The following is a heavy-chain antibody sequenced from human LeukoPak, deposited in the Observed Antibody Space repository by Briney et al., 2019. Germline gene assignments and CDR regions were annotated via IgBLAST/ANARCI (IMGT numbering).Heavy chain of an antibody. CDR2: IYYTGST. D-gene: IGHD6-19*01. Sequence: SETLSLTCTVSGDSISSYYWSWIRQPPGKGLEWIGYIYYTGSTSFNPSLKSRVTISVDSSKNQFSLKLSSVTAADTAFYYCARHVEIAVAGPIEYWGQGTLVPVSS. CDR1: GDSISSYY. V-gene: IGHV4-59*08. CDR3: ARHVEIAVAGPIEY. J-gene: IGHJ4*02.